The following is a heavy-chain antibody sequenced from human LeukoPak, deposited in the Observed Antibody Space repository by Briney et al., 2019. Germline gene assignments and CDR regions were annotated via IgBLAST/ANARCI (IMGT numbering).Heavy chain of an antibody. V-gene: IGHV3-21*05. CDR2: ITSSSSYT. CDR1: GFTFSSSE. Sequence: AGGSLRLSCAASGFTFSSSEMNWVRQAPGRGLEWVSYITSSSSYTNYADSVRGRFTISRDNAKNSLFLQMNSLRAEDTAVYYCGAAYSGSSPFDYWGQGPLVTVSS. D-gene: IGHD1-26*01. CDR3: GAAYSGSSPFDY. J-gene: IGHJ4*02.